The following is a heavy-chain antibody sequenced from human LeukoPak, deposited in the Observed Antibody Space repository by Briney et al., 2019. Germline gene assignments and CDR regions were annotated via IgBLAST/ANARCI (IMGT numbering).Heavy chain of an antibody. J-gene: IGHJ3*01. CDR1: GFFFSNYA. D-gene: IGHD1/OR15-1a*01. CDR3: ARGWEQQGVGAFHV. V-gene: IGHV3-23*01. Sequence: GGSLRLSCAASGFFFSNYAMTWVRQAPGKGLEWVSGISGSGGSTYYADSVKGRFTISRDNAKNTLFLQMNSLRAEDTAVYYCARGWEQQGVGAFHVWGQGTMVTVSS. CDR2: ISGSGGST.